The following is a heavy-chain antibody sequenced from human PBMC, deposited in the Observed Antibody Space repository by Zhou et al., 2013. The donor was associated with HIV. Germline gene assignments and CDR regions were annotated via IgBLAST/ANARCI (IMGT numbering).Heavy chain of an antibody. J-gene: IGHJ3*02. CDR1: GGTFSSYA. CDR3: AVVQGVLVSDAFDI. Sequence: QVQLVQSGAEVKKPGSSVKVSCKASGGTFSSYAISWVRQAPGQGLEWMGRIIPILGIANYAQKFQGRVTITADKSTSTAYMELSSLRSEDTAVYYCAVVQGVLVSDAFDIWGQGTMVTVSS. CDR2: IIPILGIA. V-gene: IGHV1-69*04. D-gene: IGHD3-10*01.